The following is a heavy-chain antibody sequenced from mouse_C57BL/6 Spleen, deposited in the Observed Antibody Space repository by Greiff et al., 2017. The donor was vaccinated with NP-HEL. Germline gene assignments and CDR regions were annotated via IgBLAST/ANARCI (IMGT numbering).Heavy chain of an antibody. V-gene: IGHV5-6*01. CDR2: ISSGGRYT. Sequence: EVQLQESGGDLVKPGGSLKLSCAASGFTFSSYGMSWVRQTPDKRLEWVATISSGGRYTYYPDSVKGRFTISRANAKNTLYLQMSSLKSEDTAMYYCARPPLYSNSAMDYWGQGTSVTVSS. J-gene: IGHJ4*01. CDR3: ARPPLYSNSAMDY. D-gene: IGHD2-5*01. CDR1: GFTFSSYG.